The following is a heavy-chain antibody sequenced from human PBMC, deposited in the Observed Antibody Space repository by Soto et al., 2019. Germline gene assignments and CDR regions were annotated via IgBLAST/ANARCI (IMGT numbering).Heavy chain of an antibody. J-gene: IGHJ4*02. CDR2: VSGSGGST. CDR1: GFTFSSYA. D-gene: IGHD1-20*01. Sequence: EVQLLESGGGLVLPGGSLRLSCAASGFTFSSYAMSWVRQAPGKGLEWISAVSGSGGSTYYADSVKGRFTISRDNSKDTLYLQMNNLRAEDTAVYYCAKPPDYNWNDYWGQGTLVTVSS. CDR3: AKPPDYNWNDY. V-gene: IGHV3-23*01.